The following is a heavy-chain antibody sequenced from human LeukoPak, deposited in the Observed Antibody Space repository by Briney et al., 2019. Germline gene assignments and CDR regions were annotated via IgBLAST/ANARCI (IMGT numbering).Heavy chain of an antibody. Sequence: PGRSLRLSCAASGFTFDDYAMHWVRQAPGKGLEWVSGISWNSGSIGYADSVKGRFTISRDNAKNSLYLQMNSLRAEDMALYYCAKERYDGSGAAYDNWGQGTLVTVSS. D-gene: IGHD3-10*01. CDR1: GFTFDDYA. J-gene: IGHJ4*02. V-gene: IGHV3-9*03. CDR3: AKERYDGSGAAYDN. CDR2: ISWNSGSI.